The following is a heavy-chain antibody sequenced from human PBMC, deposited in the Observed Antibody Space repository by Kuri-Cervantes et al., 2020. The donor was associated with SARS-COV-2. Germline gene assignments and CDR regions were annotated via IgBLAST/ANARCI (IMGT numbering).Heavy chain of an antibody. J-gene: IGHJ4*02. V-gene: IGHV3-53*01. D-gene: IGHD3-22*01. CDR2: IYSGGST. CDR3: ARVSYDSN. CDR1: GGSITSDY. Sequence: ETLSLTCTVSGGSITSDYLWGWIRQPPGKGLEWVSVIYSGGSTYYADSVNGRFTISRDNSKNTLYLQVNSLRAEDTAVYYCARVSYDSNWGQGTLVTVSS.